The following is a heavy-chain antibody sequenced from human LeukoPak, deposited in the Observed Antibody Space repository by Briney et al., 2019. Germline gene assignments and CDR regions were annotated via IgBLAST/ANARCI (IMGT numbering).Heavy chain of an antibody. CDR1: GGSISSNSYY. CDR2: IYYGGYT. J-gene: IGHJ4*02. D-gene: IGHD6-13*01. V-gene: IGHV4-39*07. CDR3: ARVGDYSSSWYDLLYFDS. Sequence: MASETLSLTCTVSGGSISSNSYYWGWIRQPPGKGLEWIGSIYYGGYTYYNPSLKSRVTISVDTSKNQFSLKLTSVTAADTAVYYCARVGDYSSSWYDLLYFDSWGPGTLVTVSS.